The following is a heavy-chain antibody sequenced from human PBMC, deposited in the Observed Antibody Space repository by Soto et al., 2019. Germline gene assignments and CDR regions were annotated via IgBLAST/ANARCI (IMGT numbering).Heavy chain of an antibody. Sequence: KTSETLSLTCSVSGGSMSEYFWSWIRQSPGKGLEWIGYIYYLGSTDYNPSLKSRVTISVDTSKRQFSLRLTSVTAAEMAVYYCARDGYDGSGSPYPAYWGPGTQVTVSS. CDR3: ARDGYDGSGSPYPAY. J-gene: IGHJ4*02. D-gene: IGHD3-10*01. CDR1: GGSMSEYF. V-gene: IGHV4-59*01. CDR2: IYYLGST.